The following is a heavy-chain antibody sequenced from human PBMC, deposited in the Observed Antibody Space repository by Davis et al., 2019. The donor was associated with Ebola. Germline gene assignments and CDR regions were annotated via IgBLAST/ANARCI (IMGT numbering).Heavy chain of an antibody. CDR1: GYTFTGYY. D-gene: IGHD1-26*01. CDR3: ARGRGIRGPYFDY. CDR2: MNPNSGNT. Sequence: ASVKVSCKASGYTFTGYYMHWVRQAPGQGLEWMGWMNPNSGNTGYAQKFQGRVTMTRNTSISTAYMELSSLRSEDTAVYYCARGRGIRGPYFDYWGQGTLVTVSS. J-gene: IGHJ4*02. V-gene: IGHV1-8*02.